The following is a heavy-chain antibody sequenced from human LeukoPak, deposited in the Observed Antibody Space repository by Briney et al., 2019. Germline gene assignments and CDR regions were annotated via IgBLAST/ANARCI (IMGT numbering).Heavy chain of an antibody. CDR3: VSDSSGYLTDY. D-gene: IGHD3-22*01. J-gene: IGHJ4*02. CDR1: GYTFTSYY. CDR2: INPSGGST. Sequence: ASVRVSCKASGYTFTSYYMHWVRQAPGQGLEWMGIINPSGGSTSYAQKFQGRVTMTRDMSTSTVYMELSSLRSEDTAVYYCVSDSSGYLTDYWGQGTLVTVSS. V-gene: IGHV1-46*01.